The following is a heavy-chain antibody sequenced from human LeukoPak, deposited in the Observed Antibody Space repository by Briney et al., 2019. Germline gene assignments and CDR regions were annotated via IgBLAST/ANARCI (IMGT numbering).Heavy chain of an antibody. D-gene: IGHD5-24*01. J-gene: IGHJ3*02. CDR1: GGSISSYY. CDR3: ARHSPVEPFDI. CDR2: IYCSGST. V-gene: IGHV4-59*08. Sequence: SETLSLTCSVSGGSISSYYWSWIRRPPGKGLEWIGYIYCSGSTNYNPSLKSRVTISIATSENQFSLKLSSVTAADTAVYYCARHSPVEPFDIWGQGTMVTVSS.